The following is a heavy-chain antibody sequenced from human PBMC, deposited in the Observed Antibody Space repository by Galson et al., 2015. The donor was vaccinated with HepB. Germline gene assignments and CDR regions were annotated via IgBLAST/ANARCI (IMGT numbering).Heavy chain of an antibody. D-gene: IGHD1-26*01. V-gene: IGHV1-46*04. Sequence: SVKVSCKASGYTFTSYAMHWVRQAPGQGLEWMGIINPSGGSTSYAQKLQGRVTMTRDTSTSTVYMELSSLRSEDTAVYYCAREVGATDYYYGMDVWGQGTTVTVSS. CDR3: AREVGATDYYYGMDV. CDR2: INPSGGST. CDR1: GYTFTSYA. J-gene: IGHJ6*02.